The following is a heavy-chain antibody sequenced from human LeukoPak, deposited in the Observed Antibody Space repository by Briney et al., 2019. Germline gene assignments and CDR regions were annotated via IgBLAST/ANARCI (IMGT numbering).Heavy chain of an antibody. Sequence: SETLSLTCTVSGGSISSYNWSWIRQPPGKGLEWIGYIYYSGSTNYNPSLKSRVTISVDTSKNQFSLKLSSVTAADTAVYYCARVRPSGWDLDWLLQDYGMDVWGQGTTVTVSS. J-gene: IGHJ6*02. V-gene: IGHV4-59*01. CDR3: ARVRPSGWDLDWLLQDYGMDV. D-gene: IGHD3/OR15-3a*01. CDR2: IYYSGST. CDR1: GGSISSYN.